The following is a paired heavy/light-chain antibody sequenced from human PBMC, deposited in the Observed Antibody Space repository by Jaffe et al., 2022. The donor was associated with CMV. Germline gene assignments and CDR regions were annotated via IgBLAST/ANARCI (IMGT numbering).Heavy chain of an antibody. CDR1: GFNFAEFA. CDR3: SGQTVTYCAGDCYHSFDY. Sequence: EVQLVASGGGLVQPGRSLRLSCRASGFNFAEFALSWVRQAPGRGLEWVGFITNKAYGGAPEYAASVKGRFTFSRDDSKSIAYLQMNSLKTEDTAVYYCSGQTVTYCAGDCYHSFDYWGQGTLVTVSS. J-gene: IGHJ4*02. D-gene: IGHD2-21*02. CDR2: ITNKAYGGAP. V-gene: IGHV3-49*04.
Light chain of an antibody. CDR1: QSLLYSSNNNYY. CDR2: WAS. J-gene: IGKJ1*01. V-gene: IGKV4-1*01. Sequence: DIVMTQSPDSLAVSLGERATINCKSSQSLLYSSNNNYYLAWYQQKVGQPPNLLIYWASTRESGVPDRFSGSGSGTDFTLTISSLQAEDVAVYYCQQYYSTPWTFGQGTKVEIK. CDR3: QQYYSTPWT.